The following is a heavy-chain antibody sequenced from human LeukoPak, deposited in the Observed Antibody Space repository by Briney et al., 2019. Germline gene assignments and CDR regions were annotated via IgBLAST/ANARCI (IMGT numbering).Heavy chain of an antibody. CDR2: INHSGST. D-gene: IGHD2-2*01. J-gene: IGHJ4*02. CDR1: GGSITSTNY. V-gene: IGHV4-4*02. Sequence: SETLSLTCGVPGGSITSTNYWTWIRQPPGKGLEWIGEINHSGSTNYNPSLKSRVTISVDTSKNQFSLKLSSATAADTAVYYCASLIVVVPAAPSGWGQGTLVTVSS. CDR3: ASLIVVVPAAPSG.